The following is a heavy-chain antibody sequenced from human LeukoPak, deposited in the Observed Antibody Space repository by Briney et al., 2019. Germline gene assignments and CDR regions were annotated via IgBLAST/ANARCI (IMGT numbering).Heavy chain of an antibody. Sequence: SETLSLTCTVSGGSISSSSYYWGWIRQPPGKGLEWIGTIYYDGSTYYNPSLKSRVTISVDTSNNQFSLKLTSVTAADTAVYYCARGPKHYDILTGIDYWGQGTLVTVSS. D-gene: IGHD3-9*01. CDR2: IYYDGST. V-gene: IGHV4-39*01. CDR3: ARGPKHYDILTGIDY. CDR1: GGSISSSSYY. J-gene: IGHJ4*02.